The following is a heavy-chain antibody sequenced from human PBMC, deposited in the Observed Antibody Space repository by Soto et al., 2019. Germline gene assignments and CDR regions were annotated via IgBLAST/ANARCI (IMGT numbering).Heavy chain of an antibody. CDR2: IYPGDSDT. CDR3: ARLPSSYDFWSGPTNAYYFAY. J-gene: IGHJ4*02. D-gene: IGHD3-3*01. CDR1: GYSFTRYW. Sequence: GASLKISWKRSGYSFTRYWIGWVRQKHGKGLEWMGIIYPGDSDTRYSPSFQGQVTISADKSISTAYLQWSSLKASDTAMYYCARLPSSYDFWSGPTNAYYFAYWXQGTQVTVS. V-gene: IGHV5-51*01.